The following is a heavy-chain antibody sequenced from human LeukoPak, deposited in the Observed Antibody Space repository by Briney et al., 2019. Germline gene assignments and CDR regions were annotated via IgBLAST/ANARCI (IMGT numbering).Heavy chain of an antibody. V-gene: IGHV4-39*07. CDR1: GGSISSGSYY. CDR3: ARRPHSSSWYRRAPFDY. CDR2: INHSGST. Sequence: SQTLSLTCTVSGGSISSGSYYWSWIRQPPGKGLEWIGEINHSGSTNYNPSLRSRVTISVDTSKNQFSLKLSSVTAADTAVYYCARRPHSSSWYRRAPFDYWGQGTLVTVPS. D-gene: IGHD6-13*01. J-gene: IGHJ4*02.